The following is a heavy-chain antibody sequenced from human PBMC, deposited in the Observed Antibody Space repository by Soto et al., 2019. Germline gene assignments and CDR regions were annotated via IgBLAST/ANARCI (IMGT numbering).Heavy chain of an antibody. J-gene: IGHJ3*02. V-gene: IGHV3-30-3*01. Sequence: QVQLVESGGGVVQPGRSLRLSCAASGFTFSFFAMHWVRQAPGKGLEWVAVVSKDGSNTYYADSVKGRFTISRDNPKNTMYLQVNNLRAEDTAVYYFARDIWWETGVDAFDIWGQGKMVTVSS. CDR3: ARDIWWETGVDAFDI. D-gene: IGHD1-26*01. CDR1: GFTFSFFA. CDR2: VSKDGSNT.